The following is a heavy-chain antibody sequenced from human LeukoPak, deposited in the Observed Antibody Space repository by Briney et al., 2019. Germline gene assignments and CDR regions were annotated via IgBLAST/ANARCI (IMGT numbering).Heavy chain of an antibody. V-gene: IGHV1-2*02. CDR2: INPNSGGT. CDR1: GYTFTGYY. J-gene: IGHJ6*03. D-gene: IGHD1-26*01. CDR3: ARDPSIVGATRGVYYYYYYMDV. Sequence: GASVKVSCKASGYTFTGYYMHWVRQAPGQGREWMGWINPNSGGTNYAQKFQGRVTMTRDTSISTAYMELSRLRSDDTAVYYCARDPSIVGATRGVYYYYYYMDVWGKGTTVTISS.